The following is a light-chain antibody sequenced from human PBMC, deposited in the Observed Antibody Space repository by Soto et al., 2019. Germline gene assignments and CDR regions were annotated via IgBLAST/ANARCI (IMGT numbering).Light chain of an antibody. CDR2: EDV. V-gene: IGLV3-1*01. Sequence: SYELTQPPSVSVSPGQTVTITCSGDQLGDKYTSWYQQRPGQSPLLVIYEDVKRPSGIPERFSGSNSGNTAALTISGTQSMDEADDYCQKWDMTTACLVFVGGTQLAVL. J-gene: IGLJ3*02. CDR1: QLGDKY. CDR3: QKWDMTTACLV.